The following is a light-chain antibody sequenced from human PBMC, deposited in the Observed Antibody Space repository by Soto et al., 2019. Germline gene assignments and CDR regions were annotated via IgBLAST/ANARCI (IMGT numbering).Light chain of an antibody. CDR2: DAS. CDR1: QSVSSY. J-gene: IGKJ3*01. CDR3: QQRSNWPRGT. V-gene: IGKV3-11*01. Sequence: EIVLTQNPATLSLSPGARATLSCRASQSVSSYLAWYQQKPDQAPRLLIYDASNRATGIPARFSGSGSATDFTLTRVSLAPDGFAVFYCQQRSNWPRGTFGPGNKVDIK.